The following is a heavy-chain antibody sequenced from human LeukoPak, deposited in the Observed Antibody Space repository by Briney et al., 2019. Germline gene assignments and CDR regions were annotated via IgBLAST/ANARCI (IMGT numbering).Heavy chain of an antibody. V-gene: IGHV3-21*01. CDR2: ISSSSSYI. Sequence: GGSLRLSCAASGFTFSSYAMSWVRQAPGKGLEWVSSISSSSSYIYYADSVKGRFTISRDNAKNSLYLQMNSLRAEDTAVYYCASEGYCSGGSCYEYYYGMDVWGQGTTVTVS. J-gene: IGHJ6*02. CDR3: ASEGYCSGGSCYEYYYGMDV. D-gene: IGHD2-15*01. CDR1: GFTFSSYA.